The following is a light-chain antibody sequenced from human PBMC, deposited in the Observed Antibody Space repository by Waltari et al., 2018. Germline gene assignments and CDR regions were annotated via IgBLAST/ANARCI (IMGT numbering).Light chain of an antibody. CDR1: QSISSY. CDR3: QQSYNTPRT. Sequence: DIQMTQSPSSLSASVGDRVTITCRASQSISSYLNWYQQKPGKALEHLIYAASSLQSGVPSRFIGSGSGTDFTLTISSLQPEDFAVYYCQQSYNTPRTFGQGTRLEIK. V-gene: IGKV1-39*01. J-gene: IGKJ5*01. CDR2: AAS.